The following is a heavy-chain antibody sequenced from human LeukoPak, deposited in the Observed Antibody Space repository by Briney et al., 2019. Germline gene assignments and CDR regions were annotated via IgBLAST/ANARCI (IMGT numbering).Heavy chain of an antibody. CDR3: AREGDGDYSLVY. Sequence: SGTLSLTCAVSSGSISSSNWWSWVRQPPGKGLEWIGEISHSGSTNYNPSLKTRVTISADKSKNQFSLKLSAVTAADTAVYFCAREGDGDYSLVYWGQGTLVIVSS. CDR2: ISHSGST. D-gene: IGHD4-17*01. J-gene: IGHJ4*02. V-gene: IGHV4-4*02. CDR1: SGSISSSNW.